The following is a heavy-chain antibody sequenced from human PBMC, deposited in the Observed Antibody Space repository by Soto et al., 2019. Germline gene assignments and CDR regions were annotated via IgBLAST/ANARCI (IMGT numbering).Heavy chain of an antibody. V-gene: IGHV3-74*01. CDR2: VNTDGATT. CDR1: GVTVSSPW. J-gene: IGHJ1*01. CDR3: AREARYCGRTRCYRRALAL. Sequence: PGWSLGLASASCGVTVSSPWVPGFCKVTGKGLVWVARVNTDGATTNYADAVKGRFTISRDNAKNTVILQMDGLSSEDTARYYCAREARYCGRTRCYRRALALWGQGTIVPVTS. D-gene: IGHD2-21*01.